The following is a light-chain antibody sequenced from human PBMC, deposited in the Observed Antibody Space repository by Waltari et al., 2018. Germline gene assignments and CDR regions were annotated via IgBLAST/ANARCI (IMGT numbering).Light chain of an antibody. CDR1: SSDVGTYNL. V-gene: IGLV2-23*02. Sequence: QSALTQPASVSGSPGQSITISCTGTSSDVGTYNLVSWYQHHPGKAPKLMIYEVSKRPSGFSYRFSGSQSCNTASLTISGLQTDDEAEYYCCSYAGSSTVVFGGGTKLTVL. J-gene: IGLJ2*01. CDR2: EVS. CDR3: CSYAGSSTVV.